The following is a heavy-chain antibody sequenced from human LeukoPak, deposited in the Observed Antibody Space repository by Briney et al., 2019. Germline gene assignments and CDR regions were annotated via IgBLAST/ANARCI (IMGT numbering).Heavy chain of an antibody. D-gene: IGHD3-10*01. Sequence: GRSLRLSCAASGFTFSSYGMHWVRQAPGKGLEWVAVIWYDGSNKYYADSVKGRFTISRDNSKNTLYLQMNSLRAEDTAVYYCARGRSLMRGETYFDYWGQGTLVTVSS. J-gene: IGHJ4*02. CDR1: GFTFSSYG. CDR2: IWYDGSNK. V-gene: IGHV3-33*01. CDR3: ARGRSLMRGETYFDY.